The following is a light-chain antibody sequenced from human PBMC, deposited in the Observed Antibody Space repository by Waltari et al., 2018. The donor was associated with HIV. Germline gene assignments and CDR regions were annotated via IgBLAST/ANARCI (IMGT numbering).Light chain of an antibody. CDR1: SSNIGSNF. CDR2: RNN. CDR3: AAWDDSHYV. Sequence: QSVLTQPPSASGTPGQRVTISCSGSSSNIGSNFVYWYHQLPGTAPKLLIYRNNQRPSGVPERFSGSKSGTSASLAISGLRSEDEADYYCAAWDDSHYVFGTGTKVTVL. J-gene: IGLJ1*01. V-gene: IGLV1-47*01.